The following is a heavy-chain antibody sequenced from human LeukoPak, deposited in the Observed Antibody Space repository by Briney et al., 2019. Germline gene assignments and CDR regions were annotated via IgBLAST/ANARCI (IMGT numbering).Heavy chain of an antibody. J-gene: IGHJ4*02. CDR1: GYTLTELS. D-gene: IGHD3-16*02. CDR2: FDPEDGET. Sequence: ASVKVSCKVSGYTLTELSMHWVRQAPGKGLEWMGGFDPEDGETIYAQKFQGRVTMTEDTSTDTAYMELSSLRSEDTAVCYCATAPFYDYIWGSYRRDYFDYWGQGTLVTVSS. V-gene: IGHV1-24*01. CDR3: ATAPFYDYIWGSYRRDYFDY.